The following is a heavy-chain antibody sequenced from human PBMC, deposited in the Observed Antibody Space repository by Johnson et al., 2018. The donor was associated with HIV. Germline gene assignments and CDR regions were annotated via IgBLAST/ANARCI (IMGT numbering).Heavy chain of an antibody. D-gene: IGHD5-12*01. V-gene: IGHV3-9*01. CDR3: AKDGDWDTVAHAFDI. Sequence: QLVESGGGLVQPGRSLRLSCAASGFTFDDYAMHWVRQVPGKGLEWVSGISWNSGSIGYADSVKGRFTISRDNSKNTLYLQMNSLRAEDTAVYYCAKDGDWDTVAHAFDIWGQGTMVTVSS. CDR1: GFTFDDYA. CDR2: ISWNSGSI. J-gene: IGHJ3*02.